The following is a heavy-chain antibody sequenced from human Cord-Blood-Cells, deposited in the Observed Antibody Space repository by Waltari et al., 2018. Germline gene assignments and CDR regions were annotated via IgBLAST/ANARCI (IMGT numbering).Heavy chain of an antibody. CDR3: ARLGELLPDY. Sequence: EVQLVVSGGGLVQPGGSLRLSCAASGFPFSSYWMHWVRQAPGKGLVWVSRSNRDGSSTNYADAVKGRFTISRDNAKNTLYLQMNSLRAEDTAVYDCARLGELLPDYWGQGTLVTVSS. D-gene: IGHD1-26*01. CDR2: SNRDGSST. V-gene: IGHV3-74*01. J-gene: IGHJ4*02. CDR1: GFPFSSYW.